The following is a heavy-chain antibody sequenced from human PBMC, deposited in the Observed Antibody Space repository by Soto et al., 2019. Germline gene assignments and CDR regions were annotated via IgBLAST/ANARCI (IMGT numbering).Heavy chain of an antibody. V-gene: IGHV3-30*18. CDR3: AKDPGRDGNIY. CDR2: LSYGGSKA. J-gene: IGHJ4*02. D-gene: IGHD1-1*01. CDR1: GFTFSSYG. Sequence: GGSLRLSCAASGFTFSSYGIHWVRQAPGKGLEWVAVLSYGGSKAYYADSVKGRFTISRDNSKNTLYLQMNSLRPEDTAVYYCAKDPGRDGNIYWGQGTLVTVSS.